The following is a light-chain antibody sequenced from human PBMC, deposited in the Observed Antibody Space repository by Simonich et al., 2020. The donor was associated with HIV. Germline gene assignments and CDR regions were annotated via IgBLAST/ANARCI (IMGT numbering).Light chain of an antibody. Sequence: NFVLTQPHSVSESPGKTITISCTRSSCSIASSYVPWSQQRPGTYPTTVIYEDNVRPSGVPDRFSGSIDSSSNSASLTSSGLKTEDEADYYCQSYDGANWVFGGGTKLTVL. CDR3: QSYDGANWV. J-gene: IGLJ3*02. V-gene: IGLV6-57*01. CDR1: SCSIASSY. CDR2: EDN.